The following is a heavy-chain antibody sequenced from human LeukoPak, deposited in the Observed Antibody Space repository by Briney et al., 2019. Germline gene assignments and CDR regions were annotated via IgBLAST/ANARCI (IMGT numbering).Heavy chain of an antibody. CDR2: IYYSGST. D-gene: IGHD3-10*01. CDR1: AGSTSSYY. CDR3: ASGYYYMDV. V-gene: IGHV4-59*01. J-gene: IGHJ6*03. Sequence: KASESLSLTCTVAAGSTSSYYWSWIRQPPGKGLEWIGYIYYSGSTNYNPSLKSRVTISVDTSKNQFSLKLSSVTAADTAVYYCASGYYYMDVWGKGTTVTVSS.